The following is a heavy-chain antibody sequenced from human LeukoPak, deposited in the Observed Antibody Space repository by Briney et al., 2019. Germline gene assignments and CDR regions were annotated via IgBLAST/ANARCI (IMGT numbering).Heavy chain of an antibody. CDR2: INTNTGNP. D-gene: IGHD2-8*01. CDR1: GYTFSNHA. Sequence: EASVKVSCKASGYTFSNHAMNWVRQAPGQGLEWMGWINTNTGNPTYAQGFTGRFVFSLDTSVSTAYLQISSLKAEDTAVYYCARDADYCTNGVCYYNWFDPWGQGTLVTVSS. J-gene: IGHJ5*02. CDR3: ARDADYCTNGVCYYNWFDP. V-gene: IGHV7-4-1*02.